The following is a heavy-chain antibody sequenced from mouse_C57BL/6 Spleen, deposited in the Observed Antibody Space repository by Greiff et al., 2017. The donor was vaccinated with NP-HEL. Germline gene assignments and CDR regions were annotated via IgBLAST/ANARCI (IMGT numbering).Heavy chain of an antibody. CDR3: ARGEGYDYDAWFAY. J-gene: IGHJ3*01. CDR2: ISDGGSYT. Sequence: EVQLVESGGGLVKPGGSLKLSCAASGFTFSSYAMSWVRQTPEKRLEWVATISDGGSYTYYPDNVKGRFTISRDNAKNNLYLQMSHLKSEDTAMYYCARGEGYDYDAWFAYWGQGTLVTVSA. V-gene: IGHV5-4*01. D-gene: IGHD2-4*01. CDR1: GFTFSSYA.